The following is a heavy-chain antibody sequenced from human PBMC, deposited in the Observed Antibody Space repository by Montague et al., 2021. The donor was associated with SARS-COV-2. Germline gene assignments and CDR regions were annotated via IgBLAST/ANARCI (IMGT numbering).Heavy chain of an antibody. D-gene: IGHD6-6*01. CDR3: ARMAVAPRPGAYYGMDV. CDR1: GDSVSTHSGD. Sequence: CAISGDSVSTHSGDWVWMRQSPSRGLEWLGRTYYRSQWYNDYAVSLKTRITITQDTSKNLFSLQLRSVTPDDTAVYYCARMAVAPRPGAYYGMDVWGQGTTVTVSS. J-gene: IGHJ6*02. CDR2: TYYRSQWYN. V-gene: IGHV6-1*01.